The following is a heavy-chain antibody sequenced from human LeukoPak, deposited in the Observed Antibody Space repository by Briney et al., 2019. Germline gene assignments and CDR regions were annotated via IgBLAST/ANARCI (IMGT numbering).Heavy chain of an antibody. J-gene: IGHJ3*02. CDR2: IYSGGST. CDR3: ARDESSGYSYGAFDI. Sequence: GGSLRLSCAASGFTFSSNYMSWVRQAPGKGLEWVSVIYSGGSTYYADSVKGRFTISRDNSKNTLYLQMNSLRAEDTAVYYCARDESSGYSYGAFDIWGQGTMVTVSS. V-gene: IGHV3-66*01. CDR1: GFTFSSNY. D-gene: IGHD5-18*01.